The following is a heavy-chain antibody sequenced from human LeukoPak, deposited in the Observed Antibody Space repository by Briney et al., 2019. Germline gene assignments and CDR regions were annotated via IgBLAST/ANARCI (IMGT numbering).Heavy chain of an antibody. Sequence: GGSLRLSCAASGFTVSSNYMSWVRQAPGKGLEWVSVIYSGGSTYYADSVKGRFTISRDNSKNTLYLQMNSLRAEDTAVYYCARLSSTGSSPAVHFDYWGQGTLVTVSS. CDR3: ARLSSTGSSPAVHFDY. J-gene: IGHJ4*02. D-gene: IGHD6-13*01. V-gene: IGHV3-66*01. CDR1: GFTVSSNY. CDR2: IYSGGST.